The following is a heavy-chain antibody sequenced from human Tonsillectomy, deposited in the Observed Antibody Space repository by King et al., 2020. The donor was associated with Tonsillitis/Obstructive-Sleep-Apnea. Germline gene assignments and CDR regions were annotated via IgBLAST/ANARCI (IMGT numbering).Heavy chain of an antibody. CDR2: ISSTSSTI. CDR1: GFTFSSYS. Sequence: VQLVESGGGLVQPGGSLRLSCAASGFTFSSYSMNWVRQASGKGLEWVSYISSTSSTIYYADSVGGRFTISRDNAKNSLYLQMNSLRDEDTAVYYCARDSCSSTSCRIDYWGQGTLVTVSS. V-gene: IGHV3-48*02. D-gene: IGHD2-2*01. J-gene: IGHJ4*02. CDR3: ARDSCSSTSCRIDY.